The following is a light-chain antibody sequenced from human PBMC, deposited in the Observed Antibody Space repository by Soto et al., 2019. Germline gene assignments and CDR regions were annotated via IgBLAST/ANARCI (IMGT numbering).Light chain of an antibody. J-gene: IGLJ1*01. Sequence: QSVLTQPPSASGTPGQRVTISCSGSSSNIGTYGVSWYQQFPGTAPRLLIYSDNQRPSGVPDRFSASKSGASASLAISGLQSEDEADFYCAAWDDSLNGCVSGTGTKVTVL. CDR3: AAWDDSLNGCV. V-gene: IGLV1-44*01. CDR2: SDN. CDR1: SSNIGTYG.